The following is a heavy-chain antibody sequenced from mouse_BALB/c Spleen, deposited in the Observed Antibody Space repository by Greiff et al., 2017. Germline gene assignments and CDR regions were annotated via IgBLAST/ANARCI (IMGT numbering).Heavy chain of an antibody. CDR2: ISSGGST. D-gene: IGHD1-1*01. Sequence: EVKLMESGGGLVKPGGSLKLSCAASGFTFSSYAMSWVRQTPEKRLEWVASISSGGSTYYPDSVKGRFTISRDNARNILYLQMSSLRSEDTAMYYCARGQGTTVVATDAMDYWGQGTSVTVSS. V-gene: IGHV5-6-5*01. J-gene: IGHJ4*01. CDR3: ARGQGTTVVATDAMDY. CDR1: GFTFSSYA.